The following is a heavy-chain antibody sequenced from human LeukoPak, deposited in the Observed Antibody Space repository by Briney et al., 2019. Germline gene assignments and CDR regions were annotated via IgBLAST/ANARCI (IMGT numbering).Heavy chain of an antibody. CDR3: ARVVPAAPFDY. D-gene: IGHD2-2*01. V-gene: IGHV3-48*03. Sequence: GSLRLSCAASGFTFSSYEMNWVRQAPGKGLEWVSYISSSGSTIYYADFVKGRFTISRDNAKNSLYLQMNSLRAEDTAVYYCARVVPAAPFDYWGQGTLVTVSS. J-gene: IGHJ4*02. CDR1: GFTFSSYE. CDR2: ISSSGSTI.